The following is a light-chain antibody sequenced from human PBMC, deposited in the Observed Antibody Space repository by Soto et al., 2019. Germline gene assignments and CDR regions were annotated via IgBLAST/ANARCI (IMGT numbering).Light chain of an antibody. Sequence: QSALAQPPSASGSPGQSVTISCTGTSSDVGAYKYVSWYQHHPGKAPKLIIYEVSQRPSGVPDRFSGSKSGNTASLTVSGLQAEDEAHYYCTSYAGSNDRYVFGTGTKVT. CDR1: SSDVGAYKY. V-gene: IGLV2-8*01. CDR2: EVS. CDR3: TSYAGSNDRYV. J-gene: IGLJ1*01.